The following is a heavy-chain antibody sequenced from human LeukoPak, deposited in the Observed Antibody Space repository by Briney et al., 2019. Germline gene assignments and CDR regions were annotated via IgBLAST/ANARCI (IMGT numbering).Heavy chain of an antibody. CDR2: ISSSGTTI. CDR3: ARVGYSDFWSGYYWDY. J-gene: IGHJ4*02. D-gene: IGHD3-3*01. Sequence: GGSLRLSCAASGFTFSSYWMSWVRQAPGKGLEWISYISSSGTTIYYADSVQGRFIISRDNARNSLYLQMNSLRAEDTAVYYCARVGYSDFWSGYYWDYWGQGTLATVSS. CDR1: GFTFSSYW. V-gene: IGHV3-48*01.